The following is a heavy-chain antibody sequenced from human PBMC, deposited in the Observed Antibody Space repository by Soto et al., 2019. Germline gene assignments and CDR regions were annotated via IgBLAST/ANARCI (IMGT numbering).Heavy chain of an antibody. CDR2: INPDGSAT. V-gene: IGHV3-74*01. Sequence: EVYLVESGGGLVQPGGSLRLSCAASRFTFSSFWMHWVRQAPGKGLVWVSRINPDGSATNYADFVKGRFTISRDNGRNALYLQMNTLRAEDTAMYYCAHLSWSDAFEFWGQGTVVTVSS. CDR3: AHLSWSDAFEF. CDR1: RFTFSSFW. J-gene: IGHJ3*01. D-gene: IGHD6-13*01.